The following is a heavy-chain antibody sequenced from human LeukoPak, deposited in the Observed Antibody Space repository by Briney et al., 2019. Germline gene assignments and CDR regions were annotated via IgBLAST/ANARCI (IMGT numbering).Heavy chain of an antibody. CDR2: IYYSGST. Sequence: SSETLSLTSTVSGGSISSYYWSWIRQPPGKGLEWIGYIYYSGSTNYNPSLKSRVTISVDTSKNQFSLKLSSVTAADTAVYYCARLDLYSSSWNSDYWGQGTLVTVSS. CDR3: ARLDLYSSSWNSDY. J-gene: IGHJ4*02. CDR1: GGSISSYY. D-gene: IGHD6-13*01. V-gene: IGHV4-59*01.